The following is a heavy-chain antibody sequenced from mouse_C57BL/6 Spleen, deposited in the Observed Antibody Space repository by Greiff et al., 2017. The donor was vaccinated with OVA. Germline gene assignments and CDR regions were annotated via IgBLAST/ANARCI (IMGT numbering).Heavy chain of an antibody. V-gene: IGHV1-80*01. Sequence: QVQLQQSGAELVKPGASVKISCKASGYAFSSYWMNWVKQRPGKGLEWIGQIYPGDGDTNYNGKFKGKATLTADKSSSTAYMQLSSLTSEDSAVYFCARDSLITTVVAHWYFDVWGTGTTVTVSS. CDR3: ARDSLITTVVAHWYFDV. D-gene: IGHD1-1*01. CDR1: GYAFSSYW. CDR2: IYPGDGDT. J-gene: IGHJ1*03.